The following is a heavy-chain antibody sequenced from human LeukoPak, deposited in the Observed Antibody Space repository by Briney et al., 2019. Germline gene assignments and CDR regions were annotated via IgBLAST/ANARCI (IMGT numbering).Heavy chain of an antibody. V-gene: IGHV3-48*01. Sequence: PGGSLRLSCVASGFSISSHSLMWVRQPQGKGLEWVSQIRSSGESVNYADAVKGRFIISRDNAKKSLSLQMDSLRIEDTAVYYCATTGIFGVAKGYWGQGTLVTVSS. D-gene: IGHD3-3*01. CDR3: ATTGIFGVAKGY. CDR1: GFSISSHS. CDR2: IRSSGESV. J-gene: IGHJ4*02.